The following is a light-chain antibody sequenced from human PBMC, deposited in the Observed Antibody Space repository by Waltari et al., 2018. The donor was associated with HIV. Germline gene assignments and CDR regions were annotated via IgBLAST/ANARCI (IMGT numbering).Light chain of an antibody. CDR1: SSDVGGYNY. Sequence: QSALTQPASVSGSPGQSITISCTGTSSDVGGYNYVSWYQQHPGKAPKLMIYDVSNRPSGVSNRCSGSKSGNTASLTISGLQAEDEADYYCSSYTSSSTGVVFGGGTKLTVL. V-gene: IGLV2-14*01. J-gene: IGLJ2*01. CDR3: SSYTSSSTGVV. CDR2: DVS.